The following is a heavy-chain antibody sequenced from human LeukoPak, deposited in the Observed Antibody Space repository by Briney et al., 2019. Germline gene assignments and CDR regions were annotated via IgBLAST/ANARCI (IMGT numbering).Heavy chain of an antibody. CDR3: ARDISVHSRSSVPKPVRES. CDR2: IYSKTSA. Sequence: GGSLRLSCAASGFTISYNYMSWVRQAPGKGLQWVSVIYSKTSAYYADSVKGRFTISRHNSKNTLYLQMTSLRAEDTAVYYCARDISVHSRSSVPKPVRESWGQGTLVTVSS. J-gene: IGHJ5*02. V-gene: IGHV3-53*04. D-gene: IGHD6-6*01. CDR1: GFTISYNY.